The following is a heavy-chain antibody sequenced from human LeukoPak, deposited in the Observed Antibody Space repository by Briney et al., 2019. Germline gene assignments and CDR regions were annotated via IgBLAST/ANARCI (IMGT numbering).Heavy chain of an antibody. V-gene: IGHV1-69*01. CDR3: ARSGYGFDGRVTGFDY. CDR2: IIPIVGTT. D-gene: IGHD5-18*01. CDR1: GGTFSSYA. J-gene: IGHJ4*02. Sequence: SVKVSCKASGGTFSSYAFSWVRQAPGQGLEWMGGIIPIVGTTNYAQKLQGRVTITADESTSTAYMELSSLRSEDTAVYYCARSGYGFDGRVTGFDYWGQGTLVTVSS.